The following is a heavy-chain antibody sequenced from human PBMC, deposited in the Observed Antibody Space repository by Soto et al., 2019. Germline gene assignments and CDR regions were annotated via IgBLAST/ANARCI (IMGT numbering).Heavy chain of an antibody. Sequence: QVQLVQSGAEVKKPGASVKVSCKASGYAFTDYYMHWVRQAPGQGLEWMGWINPNSGGTNYAQKFQGLVTMTRDTSISTAHMALNRDDTAVYYCARAYSSSDDFDYWGQGNLVTVSS. CDR2: INPNSGGT. D-gene: IGHD3-22*01. J-gene: IGHJ4*02. CDR1: GYAFTDYY. CDR3: ARAYSSSDDFDY. V-gene: IGHV1-2*04.